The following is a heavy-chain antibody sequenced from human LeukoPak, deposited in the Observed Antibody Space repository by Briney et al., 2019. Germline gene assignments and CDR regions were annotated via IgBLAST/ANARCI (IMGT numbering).Heavy chain of an antibody. CDR1: GGSISSYY. V-gene: IGHV4-59*12. CDR2: IFYSGST. Sequence: SETLSLTCTVSGGSISSYYWSWIRQPPGKGLEWIGYIFYSGSTNYNPSLKSRVTISVDTSKNHFSLKLSSVTAADTAVYYCATTVGSYFDYWSQGTLVTVSS. J-gene: IGHJ4*02. CDR3: ATTVGSYFDY. D-gene: IGHD3-16*01.